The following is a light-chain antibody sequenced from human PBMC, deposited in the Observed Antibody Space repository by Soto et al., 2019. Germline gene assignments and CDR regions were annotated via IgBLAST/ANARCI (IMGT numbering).Light chain of an antibody. J-gene: IGKJ1*01. CDR2: AAS. CDR1: QGIDSS. CDR3: QHYNSYSEA. Sequence: ILLTQSPSSLSASVGDRVTITCRASQGIDSSFAWYQQKPGKAPKLLIHAASSLQSGVPSRFSGSGSGTEFTLTISSLQPDDFATYYYQHYNSYSEAFGQGTKVDIK. V-gene: IGKV1-9*01.